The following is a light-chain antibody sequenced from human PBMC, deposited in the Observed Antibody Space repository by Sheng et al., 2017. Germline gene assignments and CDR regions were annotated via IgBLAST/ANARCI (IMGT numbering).Light chain of an antibody. CDR1: RSISSY. J-gene: IGKJ4*01. CDR3: QQRSNWPPRLT. Sequence: EIVLTQSPATLSLSPGERATLSCRASRSISSYLAWYQQKPGQAPRLLIYGASNRATGIPARFSGSGSGTDFTLTISSLEPEDFAVYYCQQRSNWPPRLTFGGGTKVEIK. CDR2: GAS. V-gene: IGKV3-11*01.